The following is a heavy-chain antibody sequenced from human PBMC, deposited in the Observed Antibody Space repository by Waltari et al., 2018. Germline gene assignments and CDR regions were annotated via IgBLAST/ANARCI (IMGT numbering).Heavy chain of an antibody. D-gene: IGHD2-15*01. J-gene: IGHJ5*02. Sequence: QVQLVQSGAEVKKPGASVKVSCKASGYTFTSYYMHWVRQAPGQGLEWMGIINPSGGRTSYEQKFQGRVTMTRDTSTSTVYMELSSLRSEDTAVYYCARPYCSGGSCFSYHHPFDPWGQGTLVTVSS. CDR1: GYTFTSYY. CDR3: ARPYCSGGSCFSYHHPFDP. V-gene: IGHV1-46*01. CDR2: INPSGGRT.